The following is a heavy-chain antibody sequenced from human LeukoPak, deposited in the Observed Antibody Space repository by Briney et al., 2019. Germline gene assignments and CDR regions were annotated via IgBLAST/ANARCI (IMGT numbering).Heavy chain of an antibody. CDR2: INPNSGGT. V-gene: IGHV1-2*02. J-gene: IGHJ6*03. Sequence: ASVKVSCKTSGCIFSTYGLSWVRQAPGQGLEWMGWINPNSGGTNYAQKFQGRVTMTRDTSISTAYMELSRLRSDDTAVYYCARQKNAYYYYYYMDVWGKGTTVTVSS. CDR3: ARQKNAYYYYYYMDV. CDR1: GCIFSTYG.